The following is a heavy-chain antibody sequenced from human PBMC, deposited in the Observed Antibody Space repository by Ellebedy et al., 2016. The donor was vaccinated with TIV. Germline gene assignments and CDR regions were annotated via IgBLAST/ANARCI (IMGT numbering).Heavy chain of an antibody. J-gene: IGHJ4*02. CDR3: AKEPDHYGSGTHAYFDY. CDR1: GFTFSSYG. CDR2: IRYDGSHK. Sequence: GESLKISCVASGFTFSSYGMHWVRQAPGKGLEWVAGIRYDGSHKYYADSVRGRFTMSRDNSKNTLYLQMNSLRADDTALYYCAKEPDHYGSGTHAYFDYWGQGTLVTVSS. D-gene: IGHD3-10*01. V-gene: IGHV3-30*02.